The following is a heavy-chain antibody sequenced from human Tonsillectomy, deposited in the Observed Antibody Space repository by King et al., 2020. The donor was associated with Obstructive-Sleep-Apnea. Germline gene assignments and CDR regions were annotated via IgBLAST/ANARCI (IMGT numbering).Heavy chain of an antibody. V-gene: IGHV3-48*04. CDR2: IRSGGRIT. Sequence: VQLVESGGGLVQPGGSLRLSCAASGFTFSRSSMNWVRQAPGKGLEWVSHIRSGGRITYYAGSVEGRFTISRDNAKNSLYLHMNSLRVEDTAVYYCARLRNYFENGSMDVWGQGTTVTVSS. D-gene: IGHD3-22*01. CDR3: ARLRNYFENGSMDV. J-gene: IGHJ6*02. CDR1: GFTFSRSS.